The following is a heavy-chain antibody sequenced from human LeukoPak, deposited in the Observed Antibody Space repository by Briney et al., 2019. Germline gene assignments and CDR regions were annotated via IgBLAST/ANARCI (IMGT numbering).Heavy chain of an antibody. J-gene: IGHJ4*02. CDR1: GGSISSYY. Sequence: SETLSLTCTVSGGSISSYYWSWIRQPPGKGLEWIGYIYYSGSTSYSPSLKSRVTISADTSQNQFSLKLSSVTAADTAVYYCASRKLGNDYWGQGTLVTVSS. CDR3: ASRKLGNDY. CDR2: IYYSGST. V-gene: IGHV4-59*01. D-gene: IGHD7-27*01.